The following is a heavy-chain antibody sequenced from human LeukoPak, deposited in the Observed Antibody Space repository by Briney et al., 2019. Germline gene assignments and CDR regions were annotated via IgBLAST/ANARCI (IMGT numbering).Heavy chain of an antibody. CDR1: GHTFTTYY. Sequence: ASVKVSRKASGHTFTTYYVHLVRQAPGQGLEWMEVINPSGDGTNYPQRFQGRVTLTRDTSTSTVYMELSSLRSEDTAIYYCAKETPNTGWFDPWGQGTLVTVSS. CDR3: AKETPNTGWFDP. CDR2: INPSGDGT. D-gene: IGHD1-14*01. J-gene: IGHJ5*02. V-gene: IGHV1-46*01.